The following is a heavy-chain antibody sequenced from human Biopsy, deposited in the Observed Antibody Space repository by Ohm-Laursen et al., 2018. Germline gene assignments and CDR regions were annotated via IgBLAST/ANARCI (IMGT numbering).Heavy chain of an antibody. D-gene: IGHD6-13*01. CDR1: RFTFSTYG. Sequence: SLRLSCAASRFTFSTYGMHWVRQAPGKGLEWVAVISFDGSDQRYADSVKGRFTISRDNSKNTLYLQMNSLRAEDTAVFYCVKDRGAAGTDCYYGMDVWGQGTTVTVSS. V-gene: IGHV3-30*18. J-gene: IGHJ6*01. CDR3: VKDRGAAGTDCYYGMDV. CDR2: ISFDGSDQ.